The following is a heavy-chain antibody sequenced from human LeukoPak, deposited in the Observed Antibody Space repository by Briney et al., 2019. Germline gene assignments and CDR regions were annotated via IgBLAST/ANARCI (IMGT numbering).Heavy chain of an antibody. CDR2: MNPNSGNT. J-gene: IGHJ4*02. CDR1: GYTFTSYD. CDR3: ARGRPAYDYVWGSYRN. D-gene: IGHD3-16*02. V-gene: IGHV1-8*03. Sequence: GASVKVSCKASGYTFTSYDINWVRQATGQGLEWMGWMNPNSGNTGYAQKFQGRVTITRNTSISTAYMELSSLRSEDTAVYYCARGRPAYDYVWGSYRNWGQGTLVTVSS.